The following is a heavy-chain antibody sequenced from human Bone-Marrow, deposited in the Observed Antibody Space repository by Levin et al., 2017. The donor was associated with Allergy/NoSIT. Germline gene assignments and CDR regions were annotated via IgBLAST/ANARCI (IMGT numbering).Heavy chain of an antibody. Sequence: HPGGSLRLSCAASGFSLSSYWMHWVRQTPGKGLVWVSRINSDESRTTYADSVKGRFTISRDNAKNTLYLQMNSLRAEDTGVYYCARDRIVGATSLDYWGQGTLVTVSS. V-gene: IGHV3-74*03. CDR3: ARDRIVGATSLDY. CDR2: INSDESRT. D-gene: IGHD1-26*01. CDR1: GFSLSSYW. J-gene: IGHJ4*02.